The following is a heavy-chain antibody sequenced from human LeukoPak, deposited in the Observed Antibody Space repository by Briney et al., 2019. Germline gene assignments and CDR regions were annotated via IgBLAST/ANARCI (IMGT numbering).Heavy chain of an antibody. CDR1: GGSFNGYY. J-gene: IGHJ5*02. Sequence: SETLSLTCSVYGGSFNGYYWSWIRQPPGKGLEWIGEINHSGSTNYNPSLKSRVTISVDTSKNQFSLKLSSVTAADTAVYYCARPMVRGVTRNNWFDPWGQGTLVTVSS. D-gene: IGHD3-10*01. CDR3: ARPMVRGVTRNNWFDP. CDR2: INHSGST. V-gene: IGHV4-34*01.